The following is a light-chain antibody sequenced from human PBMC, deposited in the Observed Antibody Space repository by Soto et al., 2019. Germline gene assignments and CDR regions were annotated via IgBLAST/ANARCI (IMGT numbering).Light chain of an antibody. J-gene: IGLJ2*01. V-gene: IGLV2-14*03. CDR3: TSYTLTGAPVV. CDR2: GVT. Sequence: QSALTQPASVSGSPGQSITISCTGTSSDVGGYNYVSWYQHHPGKAPELIIYGVTNRPSGASLRFSGSKSGNTASLTISGLQAEDEADYYCTSYTLTGAPVVFGGGTQLTVL. CDR1: SSDVGGYNY.